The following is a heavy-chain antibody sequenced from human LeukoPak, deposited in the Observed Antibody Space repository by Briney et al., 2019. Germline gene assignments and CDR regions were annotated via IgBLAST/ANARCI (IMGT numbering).Heavy chain of an antibody. J-gene: IGHJ4*02. CDR2: IYYSGST. CDR3: ASSPLGGVVINYFDY. D-gene: IGHD3-3*01. Sequence: SETLSLTCTVSGGSISSYYWSWIRQPPGKGLEWIGYIYYSGSTNYNPSLKSRVTISVDTSKNQFSLKLSSVTAADTAVYYCASSPLGGVVINYFDYWGQGTLVTVSS. CDR1: GGSISSYY. V-gene: IGHV4-59*01.